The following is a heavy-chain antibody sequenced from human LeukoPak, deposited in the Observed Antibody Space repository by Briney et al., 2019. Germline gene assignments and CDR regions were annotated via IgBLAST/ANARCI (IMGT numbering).Heavy chain of an antibody. D-gene: IGHD6-13*01. CDR1: GFTFSRYT. Sequence: GGSLRLSCAASGFTFSRYTMHWVRQAPGKGLELVAIISYDGSNTYDGSNKYYADSVKGRFTISRDNYKNTLLLQMHSLRAEDTAVYYCAREGGSSRNFDYWGQGTLVTVSS. J-gene: IGHJ4*02. V-gene: IGHV3-30-3*01. CDR2: ISYDGSNTYDGSNK. CDR3: AREGGSSRNFDY.